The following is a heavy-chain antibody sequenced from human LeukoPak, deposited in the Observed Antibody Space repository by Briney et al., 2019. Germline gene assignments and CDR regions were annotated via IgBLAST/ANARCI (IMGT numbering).Heavy chain of an antibody. CDR1: GFTFSDYY. J-gene: IGHJ4*02. Sequence: GGSLRLSCAASGFTFSDYYMSWIRQAPGKGLEWVSYISSSSSTIYYADSVKGRFTISRDNAKNSLYLQMNSLRAEDTAVYYCARRGYSSSSGRPTFDYWGQGTLVTVSS. CDR3: ARRGYSSSSGRPTFDY. CDR2: ISSSSSTI. V-gene: IGHV3-11*04. D-gene: IGHD6-6*01.